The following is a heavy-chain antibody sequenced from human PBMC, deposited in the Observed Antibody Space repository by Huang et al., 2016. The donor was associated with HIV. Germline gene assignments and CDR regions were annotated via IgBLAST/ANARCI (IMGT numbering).Heavy chain of an antibody. J-gene: IGHJ4*02. CDR3: ARSAYGDLDY. CDR1: GYTFTNYD. V-gene: IGHV1-8*02. CDR2: KNPNAGNT. Sequence: QVHLVQSGAEVKKPGASVKVSCKASGYTFTNYDINWVRQAPGRGLEWRGWKNPNAGNTGFAKSFQGRVTMTRKTSRTTAYMELTSLTSEDTAVYYCARSAYGDLDYWGLGTLVIVSS. D-gene: IGHD4-17*01.